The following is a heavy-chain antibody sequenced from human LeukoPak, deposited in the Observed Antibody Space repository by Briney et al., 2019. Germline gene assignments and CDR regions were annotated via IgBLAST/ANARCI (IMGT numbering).Heavy chain of an antibody. D-gene: IGHD1-1*01. V-gene: IGHV3-30*02. Sequence: GGSLGLSCAASGFIFSSYGMHWVRQAPGKGLEWVAFIRYDGSNENYASSVKGRFTISRDSSKNTLYLQMGSLRTEDTGVYYCAKDTRGDYWGQGTLVTVSS. CDR1: GFIFSSYG. CDR3: AKDTRGDY. J-gene: IGHJ4*02. CDR2: IRYDGSNE.